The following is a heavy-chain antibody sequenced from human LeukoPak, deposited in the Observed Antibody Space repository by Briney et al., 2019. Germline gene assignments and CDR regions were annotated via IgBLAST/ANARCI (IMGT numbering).Heavy chain of an antibody. J-gene: IGHJ4*02. Sequence: VGSLRLSCAPSGFTFSSYEMNWVRQAPGKGLEWVSYISSSGSTIYYADSVKGRFTISRDNAKNSLYLQMNSLRAEDTAVYYCAAAYYYDSSGYYYDYWGQGTLVTVSS. CDR3: AAAYYYDSSGYYYDY. CDR1: GFTFSSYE. V-gene: IGHV3-48*03. D-gene: IGHD3-22*01. CDR2: ISSSGSTI.